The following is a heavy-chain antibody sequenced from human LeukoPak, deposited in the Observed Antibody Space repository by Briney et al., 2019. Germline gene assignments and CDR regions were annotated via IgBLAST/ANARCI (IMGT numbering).Heavy chain of an antibody. D-gene: IGHD5-18*01. CDR3: ARYSYGLYYFDS. J-gene: IGHJ4*02. CDR2: ISDYNGIT. V-gene: IGHV1-18*01. CDR1: GYTFTNYG. Sequence: GASVKVSCKASGYTFTNYGISWVRQAPGQELEWMGWISDYNGITNYAQTFQGRVTMTTDTSTSTAYMELRSLRSDDTGVYYCARYSYGLYYFDSWGQGTLVTVSS.